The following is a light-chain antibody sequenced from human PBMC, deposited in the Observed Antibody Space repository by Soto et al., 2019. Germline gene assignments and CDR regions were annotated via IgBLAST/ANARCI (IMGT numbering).Light chain of an antibody. CDR3: HQYNNWLALT. V-gene: IGKV3-15*01. CDR2: DAS. Sequence: EIVMTQSPATLSVSPGERATLSCRASQTVSSNLAWYQQKPGQAPRLLIYDASTRATGIPVRFRGSGSGTEFTLTISSLQSEDSAVYYCHQYNNWLALTFGGGTKVDIK. CDR1: QTVSSN. J-gene: IGKJ4*01.